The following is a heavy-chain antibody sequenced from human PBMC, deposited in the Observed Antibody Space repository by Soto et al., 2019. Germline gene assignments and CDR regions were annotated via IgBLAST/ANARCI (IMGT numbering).Heavy chain of an antibody. J-gene: IGHJ4*02. Sequence: GGSLRLSCAASGFTFSSYAMSWVRQAPGKGLEWVSAISGSGGSTYYADSVKGRFTISRDNSKNTLYLQMNSLRAEDPAVYYCAKLLPDIVVVPAAQSAFDYWGQGTLVTVSS. CDR1: GFTFSSYA. D-gene: IGHD2-2*01. CDR3: AKLLPDIVVVPAAQSAFDY. CDR2: ISGSGGST. V-gene: IGHV3-23*01.